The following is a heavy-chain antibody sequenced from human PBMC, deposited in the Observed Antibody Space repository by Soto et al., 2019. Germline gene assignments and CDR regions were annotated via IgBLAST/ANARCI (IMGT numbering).Heavy chain of an antibody. CDR2: IIPIFGTA. CDR1: GGTFSSYA. D-gene: IGHD2-21*02. V-gene: IGHV1-69*13. Sequence: SVKVSCKASGGTFSSYAISWVRQAPGQGLEWMGGIIPIFGTANYAQKFQGRVTITADESTSTAYMELSSLRSEDTAVYYCARGGGGDWQLDTIKKNGFDPWGQGTLVTVSS. J-gene: IGHJ5*02. CDR3: ARGGGGDWQLDTIKKNGFDP.